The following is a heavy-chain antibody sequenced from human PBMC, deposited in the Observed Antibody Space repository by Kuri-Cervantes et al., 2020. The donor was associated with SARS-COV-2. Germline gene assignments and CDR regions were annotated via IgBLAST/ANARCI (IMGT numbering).Heavy chain of an antibody. J-gene: IGHJ4*02. CDR3: ARDSSYYDSSGNYCGQFDS. V-gene: IGHV5-10-1*01. Sequence: KVSCQGSVYSFTSYWISWVRQMPGKGLEWMGRIYPSDSYTNYSPSFQGHVTIPADKSIRTAYLQWSSLKASDTAMYYCARDSSYYDSSGNYCGQFDSWGQGTLVTVSS. CDR1: VYSFTSYW. D-gene: IGHD3-22*01. CDR2: IYPSDSYT.